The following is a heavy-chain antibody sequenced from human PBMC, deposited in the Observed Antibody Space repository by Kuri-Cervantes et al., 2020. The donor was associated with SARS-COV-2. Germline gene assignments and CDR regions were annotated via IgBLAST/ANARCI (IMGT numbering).Heavy chain of an antibody. Sequence: GESLMISCAASRFTFSSYWMSWVRQAPGKGLEWVANIKQDGSEKYYVDSVKGRFTISRDNTKNSLYLQMNSLRAEVTAVYYCARDQSDSSGWYAEEDYYYYMDVWGKGTTVTVSS. CDR1: RFTFSSYW. CDR3: ARDQSDSSGWYAEEDYYYYMDV. CDR2: IKQDGSEK. V-gene: IGHV3-7*01. J-gene: IGHJ6*03. D-gene: IGHD6-19*01.